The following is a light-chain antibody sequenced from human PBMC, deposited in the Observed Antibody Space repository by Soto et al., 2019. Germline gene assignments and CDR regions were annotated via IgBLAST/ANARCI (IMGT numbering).Light chain of an antibody. CDR1: QSVSSY. Sequence: IVLTPSPAILSLSPGESASLSCRASQSVSSYLAWYQQKPGQAPRLLIYDASNRATGIPARFSGSGSGTDFTLTISSLEPEDFAVYYCQQRSNWPKTFGQGTKVDIK. CDR3: QQRSNWPKT. J-gene: IGKJ1*01. V-gene: IGKV3-11*01. CDR2: DAS.